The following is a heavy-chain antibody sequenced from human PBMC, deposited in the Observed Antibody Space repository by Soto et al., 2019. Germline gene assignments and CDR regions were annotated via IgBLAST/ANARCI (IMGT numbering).Heavy chain of an antibody. CDR2: IYWDDDK. J-gene: IGHJ4*02. CDR1: GFSLSNSGVG. V-gene: IGHV2-5*02. Sequence: HITLKESGPTLVKPTQTLTLTCTFSGFSLSNSGVGVGWIRQPPGKSLEWLALIYWDDDKRYSPSLKSRLTITKDTSNNQVVLTMTNMHPMDTATYYCAHRPAYCSGGSCYSGFDYWGQGTLVTVSS. CDR3: AHRPAYCSGGSCYSGFDY. D-gene: IGHD2-15*01.